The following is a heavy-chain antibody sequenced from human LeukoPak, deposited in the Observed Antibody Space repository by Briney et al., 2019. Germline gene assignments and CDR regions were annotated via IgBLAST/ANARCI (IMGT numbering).Heavy chain of an antibody. CDR1: GFTFRTYG. V-gene: IGHV3-7*01. CDR2: IKQDGSEK. CDR3: ARAGIQPWLGSDY. D-gene: IGHD5-18*01. Sequence: GRSLRLSCATSGFTFRTYGFHWVRQAPGKGLEWVANIKQDGSEKYYVESVKGRFTISRDNAKNSLYLQMNSLRAEDTALYYCARAGIQPWLGSDYWGQGTLVTVSS. J-gene: IGHJ4*02.